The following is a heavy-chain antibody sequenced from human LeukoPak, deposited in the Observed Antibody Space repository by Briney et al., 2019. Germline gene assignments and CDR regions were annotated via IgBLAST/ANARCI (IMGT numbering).Heavy chain of an antibody. V-gene: IGHV3-66*01. CDR3: ARGGVVYPDSFDI. Sequence: GGSLRLSCAASGFTVSSSYMNWVRQAPGKGLEWVSLIFSGGGTYYADSVKGRFTISRDNSKNTLFLQMNSLRAENTAVYYCARGGVVYPDSFDIWGRGTMVTVSS. D-gene: IGHD2-15*01. CDR2: IFSGGGT. J-gene: IGHJ3*02. CDR1: GFTVSSSY.